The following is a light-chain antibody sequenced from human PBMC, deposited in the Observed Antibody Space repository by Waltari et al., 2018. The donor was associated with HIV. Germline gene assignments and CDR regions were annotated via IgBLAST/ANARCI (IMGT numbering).Light chain of an antibody. Sequence: QSVLTQSPSASGTPGQRVTISCSGGSSNIGSNGVDWYQQFPGTAPKLLIFSNMPRPSGVPDRFSGSKSGTSASLAISGLQSEDEATYYCATLDDSLNGPIFGGGTRLTVL. CDR3: ATLDDSLNGPI. CDR1: SSNIGSNG. J-gene: IGLJ2*01. CDR2: SNM. V-gene: IGLV1-44*01.